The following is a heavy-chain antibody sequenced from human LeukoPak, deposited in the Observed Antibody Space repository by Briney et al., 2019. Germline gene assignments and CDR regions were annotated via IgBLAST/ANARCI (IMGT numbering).Heavy chain of an antibody. CDR2: IYPGDSDT. CDR3: ARLDVVVPAARILDY. D-gene: IGHD2-2*01. V-gene: IGHV5-51*01. CDR1: GYSFTSYW. Sequence: GESLKISCKGSGYSFTSYWIGWVRQIPGKGLEWMGIIYPGDSDTRYSPSFQGQVTISADKSISTAYLQWSSLKASDTAMYYCARLDVVVPAARILDYWGQGTLVTVSS. J-gene: IGHJ4*02.